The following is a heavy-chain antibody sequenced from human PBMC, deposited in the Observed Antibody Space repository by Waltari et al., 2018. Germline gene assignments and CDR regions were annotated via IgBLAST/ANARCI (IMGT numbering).Heavy chain of an antibody. V-gene: IGHV4-34*01. Sequence: QVQLQQWGAGLLKPSETLSLTCAVYGGSFSGYYWSWIRQPHGQGLAWIGESNHSGSTKYNPSRKSRVTISVDTSKNHFSLKLSSVTAADTAVYYCARGRRRYCSSTSCLYYYYYGMDVWGQGTTVTVSS. CDR3: ARGRRRYCSSTSCLYYYYYGMDV. CDR1: GGSFSGYY. J-gene: IGHJ6*02. D-gene: IGHD2-2*01. CDR2: SNHSGST.